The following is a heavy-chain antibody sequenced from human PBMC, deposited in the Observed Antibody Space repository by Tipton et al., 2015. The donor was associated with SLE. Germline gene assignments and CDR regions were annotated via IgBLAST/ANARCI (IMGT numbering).Heavy chain of an antibody. CDR1: GGSFNGYY. D-gene: IGHD2/OR15-2a*01. CDR2: ITPSGST. V-gene: IGHV4-34*01. Sequence: TLSLTCAVYGGSFNGYYWSWIRQPPGKGLEWIGEITPSGSTNCNPSLKSRVTISLDTSKKQFSLNLRFVTAADTAVYYCANTEYVFFNGDFWGQGKPVTVSS. CDR3: ANTEYVFFNGDF. J-gene: IGHJ4*02.